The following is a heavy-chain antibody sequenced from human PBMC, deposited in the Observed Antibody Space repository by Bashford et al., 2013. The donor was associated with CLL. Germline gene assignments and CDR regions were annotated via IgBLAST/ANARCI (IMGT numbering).Heavy chain of an antibody. CDR2: INHSGST. CDR1: GGSFSGYY. J-gene: IGHJ6*02. D-gene: IGHD3-22*01. Sequence: SETLSLTCAVYGGSFSGYYWSWIRQPPGKGLEWIGEINHSGSTNYNPSLKSRVTISVDTSKNQFSLKLSSVTAADTAVYYCARGPMIVVVINPGEPYYYYTTVWTSGAKGPTVTVSS. CDR3: ARGPMIVVVINPGEPYYYYTTVWTS. V-gene: IGHV4-34*01.